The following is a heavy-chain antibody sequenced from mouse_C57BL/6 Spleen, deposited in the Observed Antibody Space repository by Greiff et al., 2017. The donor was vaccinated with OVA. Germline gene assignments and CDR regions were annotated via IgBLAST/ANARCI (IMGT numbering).Heavy chain of an antibody. J-gene: IGHJ3*01. CDR1: GFTFSDYY. CDR3: ARDQGYGYDEGFAY. D-gene: IGHD2-2*01. CDR2: INYDGSST. V-gene: IGHV5-16*01. Sequence: EVKLMESEGGLVQPGSSMKLSCTASGFTFSDYYMAWVRQVPEKGLEWVANINYDGSSTYYLDSLKSRFIISRDNAKNILYLQMSSLKSEDTATYYCARDQGYGYDEGFAYWGQGTLVTVSA.